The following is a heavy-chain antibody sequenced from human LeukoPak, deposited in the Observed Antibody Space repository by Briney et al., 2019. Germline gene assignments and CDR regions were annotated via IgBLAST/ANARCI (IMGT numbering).Heavy chain of an antibody. V-gene: IGHV3-23*01. D-gene: IGHD3-3*01. CDR1: GFTFSSYA. CDR3: AAKGSITIFGVANSNWFDP. CDR2: ISGSGGST. J-gene: IGHJ5*02. Sequence: GGSLRLSCAASGFTFSSYAMSWVRQAPGKGLEWVSAISGSGGSTYYADSVKGRFTISRDNSKNTLYLQMNSLRAEDTAVYHCAAKGSITIFGVANSNWFDPWGQGTLVTVSS.